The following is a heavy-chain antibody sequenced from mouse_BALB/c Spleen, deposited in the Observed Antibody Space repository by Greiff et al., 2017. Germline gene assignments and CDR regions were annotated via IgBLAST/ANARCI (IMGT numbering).Heavy chain of an antibody. Sequence: EVKLVESGAGLVQPGGSMKLSCVASGFTFSNYWMNWVRQSPEKGLEWVAEIRLKSNNYATHYAESVKGRFTISRDDSKSSVYLQMNNLRAEDTGIYYCTTYYGSRRGYWGQGTTLTVSS. CDR3: TTYYGSRRGY. V-gene: IGHV6-6*02. D-gene: IGHD1-1*01. J-gene: IGHJ2*01. CDR1: GFTFSNYW. CDR2: IRLKSNNYAT.